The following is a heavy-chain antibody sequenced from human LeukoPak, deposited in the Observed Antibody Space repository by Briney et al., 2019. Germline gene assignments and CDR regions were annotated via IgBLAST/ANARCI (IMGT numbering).Heavy chain of an antibody. D-gene: IGHD4-11*01. V-gene: IGHV3-21*01. CDR3: ARVRGYSNYVSY. J-gene: IGHJ4*02. CDR2: ISSSSSYI. CDR1: GFTFSSYW. Sequence: GGSLRLSCAASGFTFSSYWMHWVHQAPGKGLEWVSSISSSSSYIYYADSVKGRFTISRDNAKNSLYLQMNSLRAEDTAVYYCARVRGYSNYVSYWGQGTLVTVSS.